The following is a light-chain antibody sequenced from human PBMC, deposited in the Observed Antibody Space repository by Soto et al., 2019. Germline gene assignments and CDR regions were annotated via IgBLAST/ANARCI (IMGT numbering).Light chain of an antibody. CDR2: WAS. J-gene: IGKJ1*01. Sequence: DIVMTQSPDSLAVSLGERATINCKSSQSVFSNSNNKNCIAWYQQKLGQPPKLLIYWASSRESGVPDRFSGGGSGTDFTLTISSLQAEDVATYYCQHYYSIPWTFGQGTRVEIK. V-gene: IGKV4-1*01. CDR1: QSVFSNSNNKNC. CDR3: QHYYSIPWT.